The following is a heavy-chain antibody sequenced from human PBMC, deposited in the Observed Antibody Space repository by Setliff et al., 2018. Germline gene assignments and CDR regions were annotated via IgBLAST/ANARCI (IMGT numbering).Heavy chain of an antibody. CDR3: VRGSAYSSGSFDC. D-gene: IGHD3-22*01. J-gene: IGHJ4*02. CDR1: TFTFSKYA. CDR2: INSDGSTT. Sequence: GGSLRLSCVASTFTFSKYAITWVRQAPGKGLEWVSRINSDGSTTTYADSVKGRFTISRDNGKNTVYLQMNSLRAEDTAMYYCVRGSAYSSGSFDCWGQGTLVTVSS. V-gene: IGHV3-74*01.